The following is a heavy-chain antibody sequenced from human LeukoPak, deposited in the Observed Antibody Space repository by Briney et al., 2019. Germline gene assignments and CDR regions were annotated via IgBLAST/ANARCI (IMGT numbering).Heavy chain of an antibody. CDR2: IDISGTYI. Sequence: PGGALRLSCAASGFILIDYNMNGVRQAPGKGLEWVSFIDISGTYITYADSVKGRFTISRENAKNSLYLQMNSLRAEDTAVYYCTRDLSATARAYDYWGQGTLVSVSS. V-gene: IGHV3-21*01. D-gene: IGHD1-26*01. CDR3: TRDLSATARAYDY. CDR1: GFILIDYN. J-gene: IGHJ4*02.